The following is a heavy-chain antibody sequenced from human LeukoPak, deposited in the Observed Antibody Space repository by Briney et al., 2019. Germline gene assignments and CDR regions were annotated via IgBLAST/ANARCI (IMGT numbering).Heavy chain of an antibody. CDR2: ISGSGGSP. Sequence: PGGSLRLSCAASGFTFSSYAMSWVRQAPGKGLEWVSAISGSGGSPYYADSVKGRFTISRDNSKNTLYLQMNSLRAEDTAVYYCAKALITMQTQPVDYWGQGTLVTVPS. V-gene: IGHV3-23*01. CDR3: AKALITMQTQPVDY. J-gene: IGHJ4*02. D-gene: IGHD3-10*01. CDR1: GFTFSSYA.